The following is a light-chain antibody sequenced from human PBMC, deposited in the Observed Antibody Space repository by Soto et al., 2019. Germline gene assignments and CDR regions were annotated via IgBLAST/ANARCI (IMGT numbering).Light chain of an antibody. CDR1: ISYVYVYDY. V-gene: IGLV2-14*01. CDR2: EVT. Sequence: QSVLTQPASVSGSPGESITISFTGTISYVYVYDYVSCYQQHPGKAPKLLIYEVTNLPSLVSNRFSGSKYANTSSLTISGLKTEDEADYYCSSSTGHSTLEVFGTGTKVPVL. CDR3: SSSTGHSTLEV. J-gene: IGLJ1*01.